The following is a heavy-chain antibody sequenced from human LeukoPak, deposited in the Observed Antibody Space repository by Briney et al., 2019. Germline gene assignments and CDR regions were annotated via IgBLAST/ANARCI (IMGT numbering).Heavy chain of an antibody. CDR2: IWYDGSNK. Sequence: QPGRSLRLSCAASGFTFGSYGMHWVRQAPGKGLEWVAVIWYDGSNKYYADSVKGRFTISRDNSKNTLYLQMNSLGAEDTAVYYCARDPRYYYDSSGYFDYWGQGTLVTVSS. CDR3: ARDPRYYYDSSGYFDY. V-gene: IGHV3-33*01. J-gene: IGHJ4*02. D-gene: IGHD3-22*01. CDR1: GFTFGSYG.